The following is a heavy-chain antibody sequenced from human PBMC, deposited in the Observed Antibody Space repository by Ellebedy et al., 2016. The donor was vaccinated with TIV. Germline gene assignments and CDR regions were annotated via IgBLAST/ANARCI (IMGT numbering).Heavy chain of an antibody. CDR3: AHMIQLWPHYYFDY. CDR2: IYWDDDK. CDR1: GFSLSTSGVG. D-gene: IGHD5-18*01. V-gene: IGHV2-5*02. J-gene: IGHJ4*02. Sequence: SGPTLVKPTQTLTLTCTFSGFSLSTSGVGVGWIRQPPGKALEWLALIYWDDDKRYSPSLKNRLTISKDTSKSQVVLTVTNMDPVDTATYYCAHMIQLWPHYYFDYWGQGTLVTVSS.